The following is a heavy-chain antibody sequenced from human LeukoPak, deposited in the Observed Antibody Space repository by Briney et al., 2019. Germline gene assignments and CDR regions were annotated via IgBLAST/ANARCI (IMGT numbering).Heavy chain of an antibody. Sequence: GESLKISCKGSGYSFTSYWIGWVRQMPGKGLEWMGIIYPGDSDTRYSPSFQGQVTISADKSISTAYLQWSSLTASDTAMYYCARLSRYCSSTSCHYFDYWGQGTLVTVSS. CDR1: GYSFTSYW. V-gene: IGHV5-51*01. CDR3: ARLSRYCSSTSCHYFDY. J-gene: IGHJ4*02. CDR2: IYPGDSDT. D-gene: IGHD2-2*01.